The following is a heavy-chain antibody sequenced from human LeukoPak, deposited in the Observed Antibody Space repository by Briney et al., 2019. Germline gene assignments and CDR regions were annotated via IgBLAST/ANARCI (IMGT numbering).Heavy chain of an antibody. D-gene: IGHD2-15*01. J-gene: IGHJ4*02. CDR1: GFTFSDYY. CDR2: ISDSGTTI. V-gene: IGHV3-11*01. Sequence: GGSLRLSCAASGFTFSDYYMSWIRQAPGKGLEWISCISDSGTTIYYADSVKGRFTISRDNAKNSLYLQMNSLRAEDTAVYYCARVYIAEDYWGQGTLVTISS. CDR3: ARVYIAEDY.